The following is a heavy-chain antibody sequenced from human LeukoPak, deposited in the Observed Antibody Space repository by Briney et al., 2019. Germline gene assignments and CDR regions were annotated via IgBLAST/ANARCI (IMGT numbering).Heavy chain of an antibody. Sequence: PSETLSLTCAVYGGSFSGYYWSWIRQPPGKGLEWIGEINHSGSTNYNPSLKSRVTISVDTSKNQFSLKLSSVTAADTAVYYCARVGPNYYDSSGYPYYYYYMDVWGKGTTVTISS. V-gene: IGHV4-34*01. CDR2: INHSGST. J-gene: IGHJ6*03. D-gene: IGHD3-22*01. CDR1: GGSFSGYY. CDR3: ARVGPNYYDSSGYPYYYYYMDV.